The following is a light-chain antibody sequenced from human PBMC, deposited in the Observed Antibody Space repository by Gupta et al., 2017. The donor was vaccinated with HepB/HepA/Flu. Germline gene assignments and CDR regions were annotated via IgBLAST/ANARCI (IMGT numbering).Light chain of an antibody. V-gene: IGLV1-47*01. J-gene: IGLJ2*01. CDR1: GSNIGTSF. CDR3: AAWDTSLGGHVV. CDR2: RNS. Sequence: QSVLTQPPSASGPPGQRVNISCSGSGSNIGTSFVYWYQLLPGAAPKVLMYRNSQRPSGVPDRFSGSKSGTSASLGISGLRSEDEGDYYCAAWDTSLGGHVVFGGGTKVTVL.